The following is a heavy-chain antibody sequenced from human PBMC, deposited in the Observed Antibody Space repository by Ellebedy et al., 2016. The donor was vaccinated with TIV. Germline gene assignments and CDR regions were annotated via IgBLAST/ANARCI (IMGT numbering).Heavy chain of an antibody. Sequence: GESLKISCEASGFTAFNFPMSWVRQAPGKGLEWVSAVGGGDDRTFYADAVKGRFTISRDNSKNTVTLQMQSLRAEDTALYYCAKGHTASFFYLFDSWGQGTLVTVSS. CDR3: AKGHTASFFYLFDS. D-gene: IGHD2-2*01. CDR2: VGGGDDRT. CDR1: GFTAFNFP. V-gene: IGHV3-23*01. J-gene: IGHJ5*01.